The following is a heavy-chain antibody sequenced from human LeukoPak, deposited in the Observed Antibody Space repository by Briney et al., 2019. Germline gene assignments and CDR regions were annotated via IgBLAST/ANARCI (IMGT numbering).Heavy chain of an antibody. D-gene: IGHD3-10*01. Sequence: PGESLKISCKGSGYSFTSYWIGWVRQMPGKGLEWMGIIYPGDSDTRYSPSFQGQVTISADKSISTAYLQWSSLKASDTAMYYCARQMQDYYGSGVRPDYWGQGTLVTVSS. V-gene: IGHV5-51*01. CDR3: ARQMQDYYGSGVRPDY. CDR1: GYSFTSYW. CDR2: IYPGDSDT. J-gene: IGHJ4*02.